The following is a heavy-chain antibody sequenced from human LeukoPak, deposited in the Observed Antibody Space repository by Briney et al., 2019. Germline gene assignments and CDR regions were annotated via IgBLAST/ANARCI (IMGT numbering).Heavy chain of an antibody. CDR1: GFTFSSYA. CDR3: AKLLNYYDSSGKYFDY. V-gene: IGHV3-23*01. CDR2: ISGSGGST. J-gene: IGHJ4*02. Sequence: GGSLRLSCAASGFTFSSYAMSWVRQAPGKGLEWVSAISGSGGSTYYADSVKGRFTISRDNSKNTLYLQMNSLRAEDTAVYYCAKLLNYYDSSGKYFDYWGQGTLVTVSS. D-gene: IGHD3-22*01.